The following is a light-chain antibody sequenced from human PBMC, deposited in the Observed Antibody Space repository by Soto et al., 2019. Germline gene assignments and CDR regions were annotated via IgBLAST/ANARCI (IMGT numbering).Light chain of an antibody. V-gene: IGKV1-39*01. CDR1: PTISTC. J-gene: IGKJ2*01. CDR2: AAS. CDR3: HQSHGIPYI. Sequence: DIQMTQSPSSLSASVGDRITITCRASPTISTCLNWYQQKPGKAPKLLISAASRLKSGVPSRFTGSGSGTEFSLTISSMQPEDFATYYCHQSHGIPYIFGQGTKVEI.